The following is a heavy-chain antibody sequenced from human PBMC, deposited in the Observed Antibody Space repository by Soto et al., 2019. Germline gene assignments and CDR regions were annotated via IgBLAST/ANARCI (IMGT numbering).Heavy chain of an antibody. V-gene: IGHV3-30-3*01. Sequence: QVQLVESGGGVVQPGRSLRLSCAASGFTFSSYTLHWVRQAPGKGLESVAVVSYDGSTKYYADSVKGRFTISRDNSENTLDLQMDSLRDEDTAVYYCARNGQQLLVRYSFDSWGQGTLVTVSS. CDR1: GFTFSSYT. CDR3: ARNGQQLLVRYSFDS. D-gene: IGHD6-13*01. J-gene: IGHJ4*02. CDR2: VSYDGSTK.